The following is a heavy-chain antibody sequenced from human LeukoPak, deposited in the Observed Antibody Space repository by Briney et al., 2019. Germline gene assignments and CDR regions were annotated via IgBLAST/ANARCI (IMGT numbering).Heavy chain of an antibody. D-gene: IGHD6-13*01. CDR3: AKEGRIAAGTGDYFDY. Sequence: GGSLRLSCAASGFTFSSYAMSWVRQAPGKGLEGVSGISANGDTTKYADSVKGRFTISKDNSKNTVFLQMNSLRADDTAVYYCAKEGRIAAGTGDYFDYWGQGTLVTVSS. J-gene: IGHJ4*02. CDR1: GFTFSSYA. CDR2: ISANGDTT. V-gene: IGHV3-23*01.